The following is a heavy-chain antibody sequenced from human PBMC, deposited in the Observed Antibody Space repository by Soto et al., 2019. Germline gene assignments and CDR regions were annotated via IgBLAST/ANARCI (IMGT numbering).Heavy chain of an antibody. D-gene: IGHD3-22*01. CDR2: IYYSGST. CDR1: GGSISSSSYY. Sequence: SETLSLTCTVSGGSISSSSYYWGWIRQPPGKGLEWIGSIYYSGSTYYNPPLKSRVTISVDTSKNQFSLKLSSVTAADTAVYYCARQLRYYYDSSGYFLAAYYFDYWGQGTLVTVSS. CDR3: ARQLRYYYDSSGYFLAAYYFDY. V-gene: IGHV4-39*01. J-gene: IGHJ4*02.